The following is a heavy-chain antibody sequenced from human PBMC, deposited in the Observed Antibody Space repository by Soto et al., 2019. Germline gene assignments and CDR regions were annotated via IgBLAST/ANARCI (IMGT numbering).Heavy chain of an antibody. Sequence: GGSLRLSCAASGFTFSSYAMHWVRQAPGKGLEWVAVISYDGSNKYYADSVKGRFTISRDNSKNTLYLQMNSLRAEDTAVYYCARDRQQWLVPLEYNWFDPWGQGTLVTVSS. D-gene: IGHD6-19*01. J-gene: IGHJ5*02. CDR1: GFTFSSYA. CDR3: ARDRQQWLVPLEYNWFDP. V-gene: IGHV3-30-3*01. CDR2: ISYDGSNK.